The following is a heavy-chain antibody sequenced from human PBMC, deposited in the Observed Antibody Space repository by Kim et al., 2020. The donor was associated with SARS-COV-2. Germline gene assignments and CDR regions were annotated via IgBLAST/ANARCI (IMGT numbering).Heavy chain of an antibody. CDR2: IYYSGST. CDR3: ARGAERSHLHYDFFLSSHYGMDV. V-gene: IGHV4-59*01. D-gene: IGHD3-3*01. CDR1: GGSISSYY. Sequence: SETLSLTCTVSGGSISSYYWSWIRQPPGKGLEWIGYIYYSGSTNYNPSLKSRVTISVDTSKNQFSLKLSSVTAADTAVYYCARGAERSHLHYDFFLSSHYGMDVWGQGTTVTVSS. J-gene: IGHJ6*02.